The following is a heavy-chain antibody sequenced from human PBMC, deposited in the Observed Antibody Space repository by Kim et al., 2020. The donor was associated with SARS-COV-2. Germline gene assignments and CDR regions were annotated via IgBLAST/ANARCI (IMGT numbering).Heavy chain of an antibody. D-gene: IGHD4-17*01. CDR2: INHSGST. CDR3: ARGLVYHDYGDFRGLGIVP. Sequence: SETLSLTCAVYGGSFSGYYWSWIRQPPGKGLDWIGEINHSGSTNYNPSLKSRVTISVDTSKNQFSLKLSSVTAADTAVYYCARGLVYHDYGDFRGLGIVPWGQGTLVTVSS. J-gene: IGHJ5*02. V-gene: IGHV4-34*01. CDR1: GGSFSGYY.